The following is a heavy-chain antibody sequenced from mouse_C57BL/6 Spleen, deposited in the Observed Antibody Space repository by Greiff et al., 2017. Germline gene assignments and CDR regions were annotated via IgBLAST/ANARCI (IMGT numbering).Heavy chain of an antibody. Sequence: QVQLQQSGPGLVQPSPSLTISCTASGFSFTSYGVHWVRQSPGKGLEWLGVIWRGGSTDYNAAFISRLSISKDNSKSQVSFKMNSLQADDTAIYYCARNYYGSSDLDYWGQGTTLTVSS. J-gene: IGHJ2*01. V-gene: IGHV2-2*01. CDR3: ARNYYGSSDLDY. D-gene: IGHD1-1*01. CDR2: IWRGGST. CDR1: GFSFTSYG.